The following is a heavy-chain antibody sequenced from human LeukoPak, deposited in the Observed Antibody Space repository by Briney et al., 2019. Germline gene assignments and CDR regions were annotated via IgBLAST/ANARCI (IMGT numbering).Heavy chain of an antibody. Sequence: ASVKVSCKASGYTFTGYYMHWARQAPGQGLEWMGWINPNSGGTNYAQKFQGRVTMTRDTSISTAYMELSRLRSDDTAVYYCARANWGSGDAFDIWGQGTMVTVSS. J-gene: IGHJ3*02. CDR2: INPNSGGT. D-gene: IGHD7-27*01. V-gene: IGHV1-2*02. CDR1: GYTFTGYY. CDR3: ARANWGSGDAFDI.